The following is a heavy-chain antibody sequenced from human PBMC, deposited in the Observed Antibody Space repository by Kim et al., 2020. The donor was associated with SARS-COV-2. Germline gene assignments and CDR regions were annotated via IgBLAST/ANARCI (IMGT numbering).Heavy chain of an antibody. D-gene: IGHD2-15*01. CDR3: VKEGAPAATYGMDV. Sequence: YADSVGGRFTISRDNSKNTLYLQMNSLRAEDTAVYYCVKEGAPAATYGMDVWGQGTTVTVSS. J-gene: IGHJ6*02. V-gene: IGHV3-23*01.